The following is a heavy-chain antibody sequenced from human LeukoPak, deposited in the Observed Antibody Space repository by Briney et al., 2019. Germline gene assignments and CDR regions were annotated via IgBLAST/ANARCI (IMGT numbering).Heavy chain of an antibody. D-gene: IGHD2-15*01. J-gene: IGHJ4*02. CDR3: ARTYCSGGSCYSSDY. CDR1: GYTFTSYD. V-gene: IGHV1-8*01. CDR2: MNPNSGGT. Sequence: ASVKVSCKASGYTFTSYDINWVRQATGQGLEWMGWMNPNSGGTGYAQKLQGRVTVTTDTSTSTAYMELRSLRSDDTAVYYCARTYCSGGSCYSSDYWGQGTLVTVSS.